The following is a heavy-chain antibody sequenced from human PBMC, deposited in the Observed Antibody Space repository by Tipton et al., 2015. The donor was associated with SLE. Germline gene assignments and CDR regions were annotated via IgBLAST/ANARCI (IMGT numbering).Heavy chain of an antibody. Sequence: TLSLTCAVYGGPFSGYYWSWIRQPPGKGLEWIGEINHSGSTNYNPSLKSRVTISVDTSKNQFSLKLSSVTAADTAVHYCVSGYLDYWGQGTLVTVSS. CDR2: INHSGST. CDR3: VSGYLDY. V-gene: IGHV4-34*01. CDR1: GGPFSGYY. J-gene: IGHJ4*02.